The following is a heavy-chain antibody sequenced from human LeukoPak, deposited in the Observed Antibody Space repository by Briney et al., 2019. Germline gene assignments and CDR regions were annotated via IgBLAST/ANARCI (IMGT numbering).Heavy chain of an antibody. Sequence: ASVKVSCKASGYTFTSYYMHWVRQAPGQGLEWMGIINPSGGSTSYAQKFQGRVTKTRDTSTSTVYMELSSLRSEDTAVYYCAREVGELDFDYWGQGTLVTVSS. CDR1: GYTFTSYY. CDR2: INPSGGST. V-gene: IGHV1-46*01. CDR3: AREVGELDFDY. D-gene: IGHD3-10*01. J-gene: IGHJ4*02.